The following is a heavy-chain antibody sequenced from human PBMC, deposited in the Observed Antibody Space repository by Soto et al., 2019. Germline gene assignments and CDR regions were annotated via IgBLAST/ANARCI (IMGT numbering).Heavy chain of an antibody. V-gene: IGHV3-73*01. CDR1: GFTFNGSV. CDR2: IRTKPNSYET. J-gene: IGHJ4*02. Sequence: GGSLRLSCAASGFTFNGSVIHWVRQASGKGLEWLGRIRTKPNSYETAYVASVKGRFTISRDDSKNTAYLQMNSLKTDDTAVYYCTSSNLYYWGQGTLVTVSS. CDR3: TSSNLYY.